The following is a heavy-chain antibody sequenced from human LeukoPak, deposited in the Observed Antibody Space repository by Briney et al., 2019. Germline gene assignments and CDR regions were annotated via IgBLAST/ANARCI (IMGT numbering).Heavy chain of an antibody. Sequence: PGRSLRLSCAASGFTFSSYGMHWVRQAPGKGLEWVAVIWYDGSNKYYADSVKGRFTISRDNSKNTLYLQMNSLRAEDTAVYYCARVAKNARVTRAACDIWVERTIDGVSS. CDR2: IWYDGSNK. CDR3: ARVAKNARVTRAACDI. CDR1: GFTFSSYG. D-gene: IGHD4-17*01. V-gene: IGHV3-33*01. J-gene: IGHJ3*02.